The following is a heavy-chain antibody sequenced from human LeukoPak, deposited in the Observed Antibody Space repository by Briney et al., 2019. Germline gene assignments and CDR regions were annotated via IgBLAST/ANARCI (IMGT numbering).Heavy chain of an antibody. Sequence: GGSLRLSCAASGFIFSSYAMHWVRQAPGKGLEWVAVISYDGSNKYYADSVKGRFTISRDNSKNTLYLQMNSLRAEDTAVYYCARDLWDGSGSRYYYYGMDVWGKGTTVTVSS. V-gene: IGHV3-30*04. CDR1: GFIFSSYA. CDR3: ARDLWDGSGSRYYYYGMDV. J-gene: IGHJ6*04. D-gene: IGHD3-10*01. CDR2: ISYDGSNK.